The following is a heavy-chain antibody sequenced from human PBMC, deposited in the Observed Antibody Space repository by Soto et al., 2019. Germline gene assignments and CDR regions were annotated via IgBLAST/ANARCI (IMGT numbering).Heavy chain of an antibody. CDR1: GFTFSSYS. CDR2: ISSSSSTI. Sequence: GGSLRLSCAASGFTFSSYSMNWVRQAPGKGLEWVSYISSSSSTIYYADSVKGRFTISRDNAKNSLYLQMNSLRDEDTAVYYCARDNHDLFYDFWSGYLSSDYYYGMDVWGQGTTVTVSS. V-gene: IGHV3-48*02. D-gene: IGHD3-3*01. J-gene: IGHJ6*02. CDR3: ARDNHDLFYDFWSGYLSSDYYYGMDV.